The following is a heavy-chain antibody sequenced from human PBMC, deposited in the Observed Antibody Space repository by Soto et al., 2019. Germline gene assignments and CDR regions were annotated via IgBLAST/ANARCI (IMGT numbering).Heavy chain of an antibody. J-gene: IGHJ6*02. CDR1: GSTFSAFC. D-gene: IGHD3-3*01. V-gene: IGHV3-23*01. Sequence: EVQLFESGGALAQPGGSLRLSCAASGSTFSAFCMNWVRQAPGKGLEWVSAISRSGDITYYADSVKGRFTISRDNYKNTLYLEMNSLTDEDTAVYYCAGGGFLVHHGMDVWGQGTTVIVSS. CDR3: AGGGFLVHHGMDV. CDR2: ISRSGDIT.